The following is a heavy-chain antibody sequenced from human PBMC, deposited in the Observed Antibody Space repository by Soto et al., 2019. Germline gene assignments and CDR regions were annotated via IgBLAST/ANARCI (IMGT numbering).Heavy chain of an antibody. J-gene: IGHJ4*02. CDR1: GFNFRNYA. V-gene: IGHV3-23*01. CDR2: STGSGGTT. Sequence: WGSLRLSCAASGFNFRNYAMNWVRQAPGTGLEWVATSTGSGGTTYYADSVRGRFTVSRDNSKNTLYLQLDSLRADDTAVYYCARAGCCSGTICPYYFDYWGQGTQVTVSS. CDR3: ARAGCCSGTICPYYFDY. D-gene: IGHD2-2*01.